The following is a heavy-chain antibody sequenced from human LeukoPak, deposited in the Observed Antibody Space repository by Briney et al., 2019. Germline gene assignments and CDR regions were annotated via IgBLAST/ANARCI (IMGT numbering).Heavy chain of an antibody. CDR1: GGSISRSNYY. CDR2: IYYSGST. Sequence: SETLSLTCTVSGGSISRSNYYWGWIRQPPGKGLEWIGSIYYSGSTHYNPSLKSRVTISVDTSKNQFSLKLSSVTAADTAVYYCARNASIIATVSTLDRRSNYFDPWGQGTLVTVSS. V-gene: IGHV4-39*01. J-gene: IGHJ5*02. CDR3: ARNASIIATVSTLDRRSNYFDP. D-gene: IGHD4-17*01.